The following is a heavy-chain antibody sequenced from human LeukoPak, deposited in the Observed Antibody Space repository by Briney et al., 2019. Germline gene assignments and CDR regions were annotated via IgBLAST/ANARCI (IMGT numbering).Heavy chain of an antibody. D-gene: IGHD3-16*02. Sequence: SETLSLTCTVSGGSISSYYWSWIRQPPGKGLEWIGYIYYSGSTNYNPSLKSRVTISVDTSKNQFSLRLSSVTAADTAVYYCARGYDYVWGSHRALGYWGQGTLVTVSS. V-gene: IGHV4-59*01. CDR3: ARGYDYVWGSHRALGY. CDR2: IYYSGST. CDR1: GGSISSYY. J-gene: IGHJ4*02.